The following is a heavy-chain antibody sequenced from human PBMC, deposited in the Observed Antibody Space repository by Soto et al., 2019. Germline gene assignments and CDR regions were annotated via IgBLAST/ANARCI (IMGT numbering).Heavy chain of an antibody. CDR1: GGSVSSGSYY. V-gene: IGHV4-61*01. Sequence: SETLSLTCTVSGGSVSSGSYYWSWIRQPPGKGLEWIGYIYYSGSTYYNPSLKSRVTISVDRSKNQFSLKLSSVTAADTATYFCAHRRGVLFDYWGQGTLVTVSS. D-gene: IGHD3-10*01. CDR2: IYYSGST. CDR3: AHRRGVLFDY. J-gene: IGHJ4*02.